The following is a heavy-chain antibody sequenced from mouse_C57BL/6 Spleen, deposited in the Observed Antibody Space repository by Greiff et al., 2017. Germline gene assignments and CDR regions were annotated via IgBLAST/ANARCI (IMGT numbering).Heavy chain of an antibody. J-gene: IGHJ2*01. CDR3: ARYGNRGYCDY. V-gene: IGHV3-8*01. CDR1: GYSITSDY. CDR2: ISYSGST. D-gene: IGHD5-1-1*01. Sequence: VQLKQSGPGLAKPSQTLSLTCSVTGYSITSDYWNWIRKFPGNKLEYMGYISYSGSTYYNPSLKRRISISRDTSKNQYYLQLNSGTTEDTATEYCARYGNRGYCDYWGQGTTLTVSS.